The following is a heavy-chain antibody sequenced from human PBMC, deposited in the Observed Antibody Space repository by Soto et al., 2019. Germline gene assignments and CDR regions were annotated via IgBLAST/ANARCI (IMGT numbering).Heavy chain of an antibody. CDR2: ITSSGTTI. CDR3: ARDNGIEGSFDP. Sequence: PGGSLRLSCAASVFTFSTYSMNWVRQAPGKGLEWISYITSSGTTIFYADSVKGRFTTSRDNAKNSLYLQMNSLRDEDTSVYYCARDNGIEGSFDPWGQGTLVTVSS. V-gene: IGHV3-48*02. J-gene: IGHJ5*02. CDR1: VFTFSTYS.